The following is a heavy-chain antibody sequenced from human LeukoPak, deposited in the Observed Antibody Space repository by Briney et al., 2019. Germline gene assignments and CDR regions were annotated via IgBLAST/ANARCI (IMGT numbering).Heavy chain of an antibody. CDR2: ISSTGNTV. CDR3: TKETPQMDV. V-gene: IGHV3-48*03. Sequence: PGGSLRLSRAASGFTFSSYEMNWVRQAPGQGLEWVAYISSTGNTVHYAGSVKGRFTISRDNAKNSLYLQMNRLRAEDTAVYYCTKETPQMDVWGKGTTVTVSS. D-gene: IGHD2-15*01. J-gene: IGHJ6*04. CDR1: GFTFSSYE.